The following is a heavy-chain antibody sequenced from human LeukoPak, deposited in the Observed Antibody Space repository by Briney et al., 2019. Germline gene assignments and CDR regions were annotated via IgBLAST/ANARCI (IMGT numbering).Heavy chain of an antibody. D-gene: IGHD3-16*01. Sequence: PSETLSLTCTVSGGSISSYYWSWIRQPPGKGLEWIGYIYYSGSTNYNPSLKSRVTISVDTSKNQFSLKLSSVTAADTAVYYCARAREGGVVPFDYWGQGTLVTASS. CDR1: GGSISSYY. CDR3: ARAREGGVVPFDY. J-gene: IGHJ4*02. V-gene: IGHV4-59*01. CDR2: IYYSGST.